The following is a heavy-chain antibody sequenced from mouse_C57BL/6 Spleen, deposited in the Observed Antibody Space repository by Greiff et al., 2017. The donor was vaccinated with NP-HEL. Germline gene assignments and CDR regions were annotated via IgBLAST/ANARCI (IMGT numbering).Heavy chain of an antibody. CDR1: GYTFTSYW. V-gene: IGHV1-55*01. CDR3: ARGDYSNYEYYFDY. D-gene: IGHD2-5*01. J-gene: IGHJ2*01. Sequence: VQLQQSGAELVKPGASVKMSCKASGYTFTSYWITWVKQRPGQGLEWIGDIYPGSGSTNYNEKFKSKATLTVDTSSSTAYMQLSSLTSEDSAVYYCARGDYSNYEYYFDYWGQGTTLTVSS. CDR2: IYPGSGST.